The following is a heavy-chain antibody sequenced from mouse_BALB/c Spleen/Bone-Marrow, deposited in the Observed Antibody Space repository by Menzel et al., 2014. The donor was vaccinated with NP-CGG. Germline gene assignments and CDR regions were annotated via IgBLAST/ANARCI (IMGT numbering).Heavy chain of an antibody. CDR2: IYPGSGNT. CDR1: GYTFTDYY. Sequence: VQLVESGAELARPGASVKLSCKASGYTFTDYYINWVKQRTGQGLGWIGEIYPGSGNTYYNEKFKGKATLTADKSSSTAHMQLSSLTSEDSAVYFCAREGDPGAWFAYWGQGTLVTVSA. D-gene: IGHD3-3*01. CDR3: AREGDPGAWFAY. J-gene: IGHJ3*01. V-gene: IGHV1-77*01.